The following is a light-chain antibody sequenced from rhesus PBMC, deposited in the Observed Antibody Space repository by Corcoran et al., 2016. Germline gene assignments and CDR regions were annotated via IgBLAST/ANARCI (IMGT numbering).Light chain of an antibody. J-gene: IGKJ2*01. CDR3: QQYNSRPHT. Sequence: DIQMTQSPSSLSASVGDTVTSTCWASQGVSDWLAWYQQKPGKAPNLLIYKASGLQSGVPSRFSGSGSGTDFTLTISSLQSEDFASYYCQQYNSRPHTFGQGTKVEIK. V-gene: IGKV1-22*01. CDR1: QGVSDW. CDR2: KAS.